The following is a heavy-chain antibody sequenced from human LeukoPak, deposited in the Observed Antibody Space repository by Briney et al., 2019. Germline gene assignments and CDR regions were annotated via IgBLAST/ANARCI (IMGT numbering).Heavy chain of an antibody. CDR3: ARDIGDCSSLSCYNHYYYMDV. D-gene: IGHD2-2*02. CDR1: GFTFSDYY. Sequence: GGSLRLSCAASGFTFSDYYMSWIRQAPGRGLEWVANIKQDGSEKYYVDSVKGRFTISRDNTKSSLYLQMNSLRDEDTAVYYCARDIGDCSSLSCYNHYYYMDVWGKGTTVTVSS. CDR2: IKQDGSEK. V-gene: IGHV3-7*01. J-gene: IGHJ6*03.